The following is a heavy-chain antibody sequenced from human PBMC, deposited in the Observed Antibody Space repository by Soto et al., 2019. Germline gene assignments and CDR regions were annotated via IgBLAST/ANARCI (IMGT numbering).Heavy chain of an antibody. D-gene: IGHD5-12*01. CDR3: ARHSNDYWKSFDY. CDR1: GGSFSGYY. J-gene: IGHJ4*02. Sequence: QVQLQESGPGLVKPSETLSLTCTVSGGSFSGYYWSWFRQPPGKGLEWIASVYYTGSTNCNPSPKSRVTISVDTSKTQFSLKLSSVTAADSAVYFCARHSNDYWKSFDYWGQGSLVTVSS. V-gene: IGHV4-59*08. CDR2: VYYTGST.